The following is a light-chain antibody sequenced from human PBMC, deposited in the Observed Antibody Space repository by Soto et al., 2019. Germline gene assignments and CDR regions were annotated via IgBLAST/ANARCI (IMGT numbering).Light chain of an antibody. CDR2: KAS. Sequence: IQMTQSPSTLSASLGDIVTITCRASQSISSWLAWYQQKPGKAPKLLIYKASSLESGVPSRFSGSGSGTEFTLTISSLQPDDFATYYCQQYNGTFGQGTKVDI. J-gene: IGKJ1*01. CDR1: QSISSW. V-gene: IGKV1-5*03. CDR3: QQYNGT.